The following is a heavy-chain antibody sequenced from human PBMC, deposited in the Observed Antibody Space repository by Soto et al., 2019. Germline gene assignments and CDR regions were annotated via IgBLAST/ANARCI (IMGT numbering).Heavy chain of an antibody. Sequence: VGSLRLSCAASGFTFSGSAMHWVRQASGKGLEWVGRIRSKANSYATAYAASVKGRFTISRDDSKNTAYLQMNSLKTEDTAVYYCTRRTAAKPYYYYGMDVWGQGTTVTVSS. V-gene: IGHV3-73*01. D-gene: IGHD2-2*01. CDR3: TRRTAAKPYYYYGMDV. CDR1: GFTFSGSA. CDR2: IRSKANSYAT. J-gene: IGHJ6*02.